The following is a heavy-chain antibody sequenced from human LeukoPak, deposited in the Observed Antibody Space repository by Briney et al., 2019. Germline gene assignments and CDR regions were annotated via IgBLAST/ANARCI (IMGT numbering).Heavy chain of an antibody. Sequence: SETLSLTCTVSGGSISSSSYYWGWIRQPPGKGLEWIGSIYYSGSTYYNPSLKSRVTISVDTSKNQFSLKLSSVTAADTAVYYCARAQSDTVLMVYATENWFDPRGQGTLVTVSS. D-gene: IGHD2-8*01. V-gene: IGHV4-39*07. CDR1: GGSISSSSYY. J-gene: IGHJ5*02. CDR3: ARAQSDTVLMVYATENWFDP. CDR2: IYYSGST.